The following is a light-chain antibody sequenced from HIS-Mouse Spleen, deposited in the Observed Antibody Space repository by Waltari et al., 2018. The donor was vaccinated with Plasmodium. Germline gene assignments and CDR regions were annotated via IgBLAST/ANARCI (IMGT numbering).Light chain of an antibody. CDR2: DDS. CDR1: NIGSKS. J-gene: IGLJ1*01. Sequence: SYVLTQPPSVSVAPGQTARITCGGNNIGSKSVHWYEQKPGQAPVLVGYDDSGRPSGIRERFSGSNSGNTATLTISRVEAGDEADYYCQVWDSSSDHYVFGTGTKVTVL. CDR3: QVWDSSSDHYV. V-gene: IGLV3-21*02.